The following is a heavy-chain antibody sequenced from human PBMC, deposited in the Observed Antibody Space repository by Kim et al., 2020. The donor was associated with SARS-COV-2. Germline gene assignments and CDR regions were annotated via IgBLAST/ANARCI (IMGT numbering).Heavy chain of an antibody. CDR3: ARGYSAYEVFDY. CDR1: GYTFTSYY. V-gene: IGHV1-46*01. CDR2: INPSGGST. J-gene: IGHJ4*02. Sequence: ASVNVSCKASGYTFTSYYIYWVRQAPGQGLEWMGIINPSGGSTSYAQKFQGRVTMTRDTSTSTVYMELSSLRSEDTAVYYCARGYSAYEVFDYWGQGTLVTVSS. D-gene: IGHD5-12*01.